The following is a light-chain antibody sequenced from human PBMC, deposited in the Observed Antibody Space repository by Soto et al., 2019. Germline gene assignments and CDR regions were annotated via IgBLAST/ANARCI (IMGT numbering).Light chain of an antibody. CDR1: QSISTIY. Sequence: EIVRTLSPATLSVSHGDRATLSCRASQSISTIYLAWYQQKPGQAPRLLIYGSSSRATGIPDRFSGSGSGTDFTLTISRLEPEDFAVYYCQQYGSAPPWTVGQGTKVEIK. CDR3: QQYGSAPPWT. CDR2: GSS. J-gene: IGKJ1*01. V-gene: IGKV3-20*01.